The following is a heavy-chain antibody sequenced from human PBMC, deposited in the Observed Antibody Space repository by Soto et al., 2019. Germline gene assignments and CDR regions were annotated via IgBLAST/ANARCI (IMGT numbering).Heavy chain of an antibody. CDR2: ISWNSGSI. D-gene: IGHD6-13*01. CDR3: AKDIPNLYSSSWSAFDI. CDR1: GFTFDDYA. J-gene: IGHJ3*02. Sequence: GGSLRLSCAASGFTFDDYAMHWVRQAPGKGLEWVSGISWNSGSIGYADSVKGRFTISRDNAKNSLYLQMNSLRAEDTALYYCAKDIPNLYSSSWSAFDIWGQGTMVTVSS. V-gene: IGHV3-9*01.